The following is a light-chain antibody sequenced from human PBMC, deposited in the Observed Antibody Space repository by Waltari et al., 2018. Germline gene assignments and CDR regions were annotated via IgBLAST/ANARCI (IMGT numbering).Light chain of an antibody. Sequence: IVITHPLCTLPLSPGEPATVSCRASQGVSRTLAWYQQKPGKAPKLLIYGASIRATGVPDRFTGSGSGTDFSLTISSLEPEDFAIYFCQHYVRLPETFGQGTKVEIK. CDR1: QGVSRT. CDR2: GAS. CDR3: QHYVRLPET. J-gene: IGKJ1*01. V-gene: IGKV3-20*01.